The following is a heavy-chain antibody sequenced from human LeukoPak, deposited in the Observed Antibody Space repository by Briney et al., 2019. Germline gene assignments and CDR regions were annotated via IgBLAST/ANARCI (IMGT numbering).Heavy chain of an antibody. J-gene: IGHJ3*02. CDR2: INYSGRT. CDR1: GGSIRSYY. D-gene: IGHD3-22*01. V-gene: IGHV4-59*01. CDR3: ARLVDYDNSGDPDIFDI. Sequence: PSETLSLTCTVSGGSIRSYYWSWIRQPPGKAREWIGSINYSGRTKYNPSLQSRLTISLDTSKNLFSLQLISVTAADTAGYYCARLVDYDNSGDPDIFDIWGQGTMVTVSS.